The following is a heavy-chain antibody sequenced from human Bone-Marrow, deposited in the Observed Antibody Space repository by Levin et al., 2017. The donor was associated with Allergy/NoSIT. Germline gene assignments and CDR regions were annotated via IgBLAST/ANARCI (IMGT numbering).Heavy chain of an antibody. Sequence: GGSLRLSCKASGYTFTDYYIHWVRQAPGQRLEWMGRINPNSGGTKYAQKFQGRVTMTRDTSITTAYMELSSLTSDDTALYFCASGQLYGDYPADWGQGTLVTISS. D-gene: IGHD4-17*01. CDR2: INPNSGGT. V-gene: IGHV1-2*06. CDR1: GYTFTDYY. J-gene: IGHJ4*02. CDR3: ASGQLYGDYPAD.